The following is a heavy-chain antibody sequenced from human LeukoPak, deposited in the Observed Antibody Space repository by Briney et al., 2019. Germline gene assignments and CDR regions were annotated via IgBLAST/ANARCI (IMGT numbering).Heavy chain of an antibody. CDR3: VRAVGYGSGTYRQYYFDY. J-gene: IGHJ4*02. Sequence: ASVKVSCKASGYTFTGYYIHWVRQAPGQGLEWMGWINPNSGGTNYAQNFQGRVTMSRDASISTAYMDLSRLISDDTAVYYCVRAVGYGSGTYRQYYFDYWGQGTLVTVSS. CDR1: GYTFTGYY. D-gene: IGHD3-10*01. V-gene: IGHV1-2*02. CDR2: INPNSGGT.